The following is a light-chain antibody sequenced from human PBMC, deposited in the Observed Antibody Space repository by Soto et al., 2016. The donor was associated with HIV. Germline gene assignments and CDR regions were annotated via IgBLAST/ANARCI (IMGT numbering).Light chain of an antibody. V-gene: IGKV1-39*01. J-gene: IGKJ2*01. CDR2: GAT. Sequence: DIQMTQSPSSLSASVGDRVTITCRANQAISRYLNWYQWKSGRAPKLVIYGATTLQTGVPFRFSGTRSGTDFTLTISTLQPEDFATYFCQQSFSAPYTFGQGT. CDR1: QAISRY. CDR3: QQSFSAPYT.